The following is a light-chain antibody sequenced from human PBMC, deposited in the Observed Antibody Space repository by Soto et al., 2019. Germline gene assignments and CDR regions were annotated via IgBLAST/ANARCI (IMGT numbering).Light chain of an antibody. CDR2: GAS. CDR1: QSITTK. Sequence: EIVMTQSPATLSVSPGERATLSCRASQSITTKLGWYQQRPGQAPRLLIYGASIRATGIPARFSGSGSGTEFTLTISSLQSEDFGVYYCQQYNSWTTITFGQGTRLEIK. V-gene: IGKV3-15*01. CDR3: QQYNSWTTIT. J-gene: IGKJ5*01.